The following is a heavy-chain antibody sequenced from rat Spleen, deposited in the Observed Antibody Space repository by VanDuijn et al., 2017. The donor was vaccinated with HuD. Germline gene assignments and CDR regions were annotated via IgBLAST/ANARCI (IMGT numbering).Heavy chain of an antibody. D-gene: IGHD4-3*01. CDR3: VRQDTSGYSNWFAY. CDR1: GFSLTSYH. J-gene: IGHJ3*01. V-gene: IGHV5-25*01. Sequence: EVQLKESGPGLVQPSQTLSLTCTVSGFSLTSYHVSWVRQPPGKGLEWVASISPSGGGTYYRDSVKGRFTVSRDNTRSTQFLQMDSLRSEDTATYYCVRQDTSGYSNWFAYWGQGTLVTVSS. CDR2: ISPSGGGT.